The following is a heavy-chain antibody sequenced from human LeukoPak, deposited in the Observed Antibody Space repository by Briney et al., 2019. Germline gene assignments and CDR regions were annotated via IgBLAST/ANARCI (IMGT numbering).Heavy chain of an antibody. CDR1: GASINSYY. J-gene: IGHJ3*02. CDR2: MYTSGST. D-gene: IGHD2-21*01. CDR3: ARDGLGPYCGGNCFSHDAFDI. Sequence: KPSETLSLTCTVSGASINSYYWSWIRQPAGKGLEWIGRMYTSGSTDYNPSLKSRVTMSVDTSKNQFSLKLISVTAADTAVYYCARDGLGPYCGGNCFSHDAFDIWGQGTMVTVSS. V-gene: IGHV4-4*07.